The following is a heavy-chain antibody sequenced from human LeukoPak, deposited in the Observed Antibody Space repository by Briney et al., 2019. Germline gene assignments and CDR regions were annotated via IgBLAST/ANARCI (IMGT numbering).Heavy chain of an antibody. D-gene: IGHD3-9*01. CDR2: IRYDGSNK. V-gene: IGHV3-30*02. CDR3: AKDTPHYDILTGHYFDY. CDR1: GFTFSSYG. J-gene: IGHJ4*02. Sequence: AGGSLRLSCAASGFTFSSYGMHWVRQAPGKGLEWVAFIRYDGSNKYYADSVKGRFTISRDNSKNTLYLQMNSLRAEDTAVYYCAKDTPHYDILTGHYFDYWGQGTLVTVSS.